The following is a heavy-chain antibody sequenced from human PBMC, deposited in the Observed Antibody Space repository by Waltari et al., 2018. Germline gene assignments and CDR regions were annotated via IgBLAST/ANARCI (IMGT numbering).Heavy chain of an antibody. D-gene: IGHD2-2*01. Sequence: VPLVQSGAEVKKRGSSVQVFCKASGGTFGRFAISWVRQAAGEGLEWMGGIIPKIGASNYAQKFQGRVTITADDATRIAYMEVSSLRFEDTAVYFCATDTSPPYWGQGTLVIVSS. CDR2: IIPKIGAS. V-gene: IGHV1-69*01. CDR3: ATDTSPPY. CDR1: GGTFGRFA. J-gene: IGHJ4*02.